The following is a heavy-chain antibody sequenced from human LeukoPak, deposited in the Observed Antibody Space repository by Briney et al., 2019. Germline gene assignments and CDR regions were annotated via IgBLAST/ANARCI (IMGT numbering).Heavy chain of an antibody. CDR1: GGSMRSYY. V-gene: IGHV4-59*08. D-gene: IGHD2-2*01. CDR2: IYYSGGT. CDR3: ARNQLLSLDAFDI. Sequence: SETLSLTCTVSGGSMRSYYWSWIRQPPGKGPEWIGYIYYSGGTNYNPSLKSRVTISADTSKNHFSLTLSSVTAADTAVYYCARNQLLSLDAFDIWGQGTMVTVSS. J-gene: IGHJ3*02.